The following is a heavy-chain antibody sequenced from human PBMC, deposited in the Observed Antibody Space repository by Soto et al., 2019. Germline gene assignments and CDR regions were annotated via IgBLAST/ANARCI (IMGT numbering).Heavy chain of an antibody. D-gene: IGHD6-13*01. CDR3: ARDGQQLPYYYYGMDV. CDR1: GFTVSSNY. CDR2: IYSGGST. Sequence: GGSLRLSCAASGFTVSSNYMSWVRQAPGKGLEWVSVIYSGGSTYYADSVKGRFTISRDNSKNTLYLQMNSLRAEDTAVYYCARDGQQLPYYYYGMDVWGQGTTVTVSS. J-gene: IGHJ6*02. V-gene: IGHV3-66*01.